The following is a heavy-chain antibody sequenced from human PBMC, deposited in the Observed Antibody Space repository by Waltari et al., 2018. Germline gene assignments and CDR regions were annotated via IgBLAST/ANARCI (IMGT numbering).Heavy chain of an antibody. V-gene: IGHV4-39*02. CDR1: GGSISSSSYY. CDR2: IYYSGST. D-gene: IGHD3-10*01. J-gene: IGHJ3*02. Sequence: QLQLQESGPGLVKPSETLSLTCTVSGGSISSSSYYWGWLRQPPGKGLEWIGSIYYSGSTYYNPSLKSRVTISVDTSKNQCSLKLSSVTAADTAVYYCARDPLLKGGAFDIWGQGTMVTVSS. CDR3: ARDPLLKGGAFDI.